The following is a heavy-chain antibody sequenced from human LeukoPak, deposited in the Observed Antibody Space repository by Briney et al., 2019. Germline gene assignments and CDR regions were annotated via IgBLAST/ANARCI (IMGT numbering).Heavy chain of an antibody. Sequence: PGGSLRLSCAASRFTFSSYAMSWVRQAPGKGLDGVSAISGSGGSTYCADSVKGRFTMSRENSKKTLYLQMNSLRAEDTAVYYCAKEEQPYYYYGMDVWGQGTTVTVSS. D-gene: IGHD6-13*01. CDR3: AKEEQPYYYYGMDV. CDR2: ISGSGGST. J-gene: IGHJ6*02. CDR1: RFTFSSYA. V-gene: IGHV3-23*01.